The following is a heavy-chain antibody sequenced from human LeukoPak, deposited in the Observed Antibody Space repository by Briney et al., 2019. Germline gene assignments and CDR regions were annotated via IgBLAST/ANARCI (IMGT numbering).Heavy chain of an antibody. J-gene: IGHJ4*02. CDR1: GGSISNSSYY. CDR2: IYYSGST. D-gene: IGHD3-3*01. CDR3: AGDLYYDFWSGYFDY. V-gene: IGHV4-39*07. Sequence: PSETLSLTCTVSGGSISNSSYYWGWIRQPPGKGLEWLGSIYYSGSTYYSPSLKSRVTISVDTSNNQFSLKLSSVTAADTAVYYCAGDLYYDFWSGYFDYWGQGTLVTVSS.